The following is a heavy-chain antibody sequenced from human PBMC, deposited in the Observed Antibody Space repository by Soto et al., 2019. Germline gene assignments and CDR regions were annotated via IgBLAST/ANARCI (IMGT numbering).Heavy chain of an antibody. CDR2: INHSGST. CDR1: GGSFSGYY. D-gene: IGHD6-6*01. Sequence: SETLSLTCAVYGGSFSGYYWSWIRQPPGKGLEWIGEINHSGSTNYNPSLKSRVTISVDTSKNQFSLKLSSVTAADTAVYYCARLIGYSSSSRWKGLRWFDPWGQGTLVTVSS. J-gene: IGHJ5*02. V-gene: IGHV4-34*01. CDR3: ARLIGYSSSSRWKGLRWFDP.